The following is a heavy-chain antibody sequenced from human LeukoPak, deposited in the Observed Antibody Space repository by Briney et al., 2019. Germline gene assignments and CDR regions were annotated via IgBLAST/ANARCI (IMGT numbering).Heavy chain of an antibody. CDR3: ARDLSYSSGCFDY. J-gene: IGHJ4*02. Sequence: GGSLRLSCAASGFTFRSYSMNWVRQAPGKGLEWVSYVSDSSEHKYYGDSVKGRFTISRDNAKNSLFLQMNSLRAEDTAVYYCARDLSYSSGCFDYWGQGTLVTVSS. CDR2: VSDSSEHK. V-gene: IGHV3-21*01. CDR1: GFTFRSYS. D-gene: IGHD6-19*01.